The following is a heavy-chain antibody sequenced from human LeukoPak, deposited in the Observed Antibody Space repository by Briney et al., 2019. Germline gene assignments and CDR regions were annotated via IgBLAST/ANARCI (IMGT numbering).Heavy chain of an antibody. CDR2: ISYDGSNK. V-gene: IGHV3-30*04. J-gene: IGHJ3*02. D-gene: IGHD4-11*01. CDR1: GFTFSSYA. CDR3: ANLATVRLRANGVFDI. Sequence: GGSLRLSCAASGFTFSSYAMHWVRQAPGKGLEWVAVISYDGSNKYYADSVKGRFTISRGNSKNTLYLQMNNLRAEDTAVYYCANLATVRLRANGVFDIWGQGTMVTVSS.